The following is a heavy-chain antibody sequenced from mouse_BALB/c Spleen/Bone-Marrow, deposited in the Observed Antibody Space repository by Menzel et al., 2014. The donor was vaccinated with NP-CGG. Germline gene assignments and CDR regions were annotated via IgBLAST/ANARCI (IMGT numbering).Heavy chain of an antibody. D-gene: IGHD5-1*01. J-gene: IGHJ4*01. CDR2: INPSNGGT. V-gene: IGHV1-53*01. CDR3: TRLPH. Sequence: QVQLKQSGAELVKPGASVKLSCRASGYTFTNYYMYWVKQRPGQGLEWIGDINPSNGGTNFNEKFKSKATLTVDKSSSTAYMQLSSLTSEDSAVYYCTRLPHWGQGTSVTVSS. CDR1: GYTFTNYY.